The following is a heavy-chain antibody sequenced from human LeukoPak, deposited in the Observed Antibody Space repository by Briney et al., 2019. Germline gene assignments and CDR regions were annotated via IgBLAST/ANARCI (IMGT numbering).Heavy chain of an antibody. D-gene: IGHD3-10*01. CDR3: ASSAPLYSGSYNNY. CDR1: GYTFTSYG. CDR2: ISAYNGNT. Sequence: GASVKVSCKASGYTFTSYGISWVRQAPGQGLEWMGWISAYNGNTNCAQKLQGRVTMTTDTSTSTAYMELRSLRSDDTAVYYCASSAPLYSGSYNNYWGQGTLVTVSS. J-gene: IGHJ4*02. V-gene: IGHV1-18*01.